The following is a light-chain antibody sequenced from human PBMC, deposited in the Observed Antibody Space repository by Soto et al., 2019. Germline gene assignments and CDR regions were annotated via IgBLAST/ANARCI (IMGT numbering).Light chain of an antibody. Sequence: DIQMTQPPSSLSASVRDRVTITCRASQSIRSHLNWYQERPGKAPKLLIYAASSLQSGVPSRFSGTGSGTDFTLTISSLQPEDFATYYCQQSYNPPYTFGQGTKLEIK. CDR3: QQSYNPPYT. V-gene: IGKV1-39*01. CDR1: QSIRSH. J-gene: IGKJ2*01. CDR2: AAS.